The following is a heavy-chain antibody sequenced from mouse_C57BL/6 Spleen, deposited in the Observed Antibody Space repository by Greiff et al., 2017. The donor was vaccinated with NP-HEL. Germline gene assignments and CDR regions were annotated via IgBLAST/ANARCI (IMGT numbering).Heavy chain of an antibody. J-gene: IGHJ4*01. CDR2: ISNGGGST. CDR1: GFTFSDYY. Sequence: EVQRVESGGGLVQPGGSLKLSCAASGFTFSDYYMYWVRQTPEKRLEWVAYISNGGGSTYYPDTVKGRFTISRDNAKNTLYLQMSRLKSEDTAMYYCERLGRVGAMDYWGQGTSVTVSS. D-gene: IGHD4-1*01. V-gene: IGHV5-12*01. CDR3: ERLGRVGAMDY.